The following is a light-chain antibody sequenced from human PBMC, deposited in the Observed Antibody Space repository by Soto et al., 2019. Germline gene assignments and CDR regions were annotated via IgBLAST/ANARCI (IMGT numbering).Light chain of an antibody. CDR1: SNDAGAFDY. Sequence: QSVLTQPASVSASPGQSISISCTGTSNDAGAFDYVSWYQQHPGKAPKLIIFEVFNRPSGVSTRFSGSKSGSTASLTISGLQAEDEADYFCSSYTTNNAHVFGGGTKVTVL. CDR2: EVF. V-gene: IGLV2-14*01. J-gene: IGLJ2*01. CDR3: SSYTTNNAHV.